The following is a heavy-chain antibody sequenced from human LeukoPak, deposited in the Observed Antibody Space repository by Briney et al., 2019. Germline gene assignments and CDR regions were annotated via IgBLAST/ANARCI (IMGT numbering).Heavy chain of an antibody. CDR2: ISYSGST. CDR1: GGSISSSTFY. D-gene: IGHD3-10*01. CDR3: ARAEITMVRGVIIQGYFDY. J-gene: IGHJ4*02. V-gene: IGHV4-39*07. Sequence: PSETLSLTCTVSGGSISSSTFYWGWIRQPPGKGLEWIGIISYSGSTYYNPSLKSRVTISVDRSKNRFSLKLSSVTAADTAVYYCARAEITMVRGVIIQGYFDYWGQGTLVTVSS.